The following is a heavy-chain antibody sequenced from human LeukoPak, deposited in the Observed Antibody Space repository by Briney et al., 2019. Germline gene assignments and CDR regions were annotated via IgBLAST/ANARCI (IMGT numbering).Heavy chain of an antibody. V-gene: IGHV1-69*13. CDR2: IIPIFGTA. Sequence: ASVKVSCKASGGTFSSYAISWVRQAPGQGLEWMGGIIPIFGTANYAQKFQGRVTITADESTSTAYMELSSLRSEDTAVYYCARGSAYGSGSYYYYMDVWGKGTTVIVSS. CDR1: GGTFSSYA. CDR3: ARGSAYGSGSYYYYMDV. D-gene: IGHD3-10*01. J-gene: IGHJ6*03.